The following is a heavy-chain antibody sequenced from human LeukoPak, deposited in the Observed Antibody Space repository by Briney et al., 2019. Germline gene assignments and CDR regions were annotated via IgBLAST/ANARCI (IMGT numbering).Heavy chain of an antibody. CDR1: GDSISSYY. V-gene: IGHV4-4*07. Sequence: SETLSLTCTVSGDSISSYYWSWIRQPAGKGPEWIGRIYTSGSTNYNPSLKSRVTMSVDTSKNQFSLKLSSVTAADTAVYYCARDAGEHYYDFWSAKDTWAFDIWGQGTMVTVSS. CDR3: ARDAGEHYYDFWSAKDTWAFDI. J-gene: IGHJ3*02. CDR2: IYTSGST. D-gene: IGHD3-3*01.